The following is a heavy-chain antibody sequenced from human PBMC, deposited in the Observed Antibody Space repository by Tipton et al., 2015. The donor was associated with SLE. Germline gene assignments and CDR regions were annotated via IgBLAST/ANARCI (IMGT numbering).Heavy chain of an antibody. CDR3: AREDYYMDV. CDR1: GGSISSSSYY. CDR2: IYYSGNT. J-gene: IGHJ6*03. Sequence: TLSLTCTVSGGSISSSSYYWGWIRQPPGKGLEWIGSIYYSGNTYYNPPLKSRVTISIATSKNQFSLKLTSVTAADTAVYYCAREDYYMDVWGKGTTVTVSS. V-gene: IGHV4-39*07.